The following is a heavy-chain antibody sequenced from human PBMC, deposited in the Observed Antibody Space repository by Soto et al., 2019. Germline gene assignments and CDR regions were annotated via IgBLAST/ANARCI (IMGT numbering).Heavy chain of an antibody. CDR2: IYWDDDK. Sequence: QITLKESGPTVVKPTETLTLTCTFSGFSLTTSGVGVGWVRQSPGKAPEWLALIYWDDDKRYSTSLNSRLIITKDTSKNQVVLTMPNVDPADTATYYCAHRVLRTVFGLVTTTAIYFDFWGPGTPVVVSS. V-gene: IGHV2-5*02. J-gene: IGHJ4*02. D-gene: IGHD3-3*01. CDR1: GFSLTTSGVG. CDR3: AHRVLRTVFGLVTTTAIYFDF.